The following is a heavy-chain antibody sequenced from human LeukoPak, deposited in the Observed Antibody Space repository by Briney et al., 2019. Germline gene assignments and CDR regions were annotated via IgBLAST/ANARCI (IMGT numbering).Heavy chain of an antibody. J-gene: IGHJ4*02. D-gene: IGHD2-21*01. V-gene: IGHV3-33*01. CDR2: IWYDGSNK. CDR1: GFTFSTYG. CDR3: ARAGGGGYSHFDY. Sequence: GGSLRLSCAASGFTFSTYGMHWVRQAPGKGLEWVALIWYDGSNKYYADSVKGRFTISRDNSKNTLNLQMNSLGVEDTAVYFCARAGGGGYSHFDYWGQGTLVTVSS.